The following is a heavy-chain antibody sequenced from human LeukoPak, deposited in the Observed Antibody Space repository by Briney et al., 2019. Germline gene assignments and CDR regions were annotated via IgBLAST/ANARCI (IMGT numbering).Heavy chain of an antibody. J-gene: IGHJ6*02. V-gene: IGHV4-34*01. Sequence: SETLSLTCAVYGGSFSGYYWSWIRQPPGKGLEWVGEINHSGSTNYNPSLKSRVTISVDTSKNQFSLKLSSVTAADTAVYYCARRVDTAMEHYYYYGMDVWGQGTTVTVSS. D-gene: IGHD5-18*01. CDR2: INHSGST. CDR1: GGSFSGYY. CDR3: ARRVDTAMEHYYYYGMDV.